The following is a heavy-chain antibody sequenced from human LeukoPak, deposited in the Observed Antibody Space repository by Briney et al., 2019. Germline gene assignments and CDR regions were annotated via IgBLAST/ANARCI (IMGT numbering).Heavy chain of an antibody. V-gene: IGHV4-59*02. CDR1: SGSVNSYY. CDR3: ARVPAAPRLYMDV. J-gene: IGHJ6*02. Sequence: PSETLSLTCTVSSGSVNSYYWSWIRQPPGKGLEWIGYIYYSGSTNYNPSLKSRVTISVDTSKNQFSLKLSSVTAADTAVYYCARVPAAPRLYMDVWAKGPRSSSP. CDR2: IYYSGST. D-gene: IGHD2-2*01.